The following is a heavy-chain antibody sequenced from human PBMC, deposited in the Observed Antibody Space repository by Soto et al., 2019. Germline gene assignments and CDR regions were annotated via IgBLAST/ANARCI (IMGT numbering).Heavy chain of an antibody. J-gene: IGHJ4*02. CDR1: GFNVSSNY. V-gene: IGHV3-66*01. Sequence: VGAMKLSYAASGFNVSSNYMILVRQAPGKGLEWVSVIYSGGSTYYADSVKGRFTISRDNSKNTLYLQMNSLRAEDTAVYYCASLPRPSGDWGQGTLVTVAS. CDR3: ASLPRPSGD. D-gene: IGHD3-10*01. CDR2: IYSGGST.